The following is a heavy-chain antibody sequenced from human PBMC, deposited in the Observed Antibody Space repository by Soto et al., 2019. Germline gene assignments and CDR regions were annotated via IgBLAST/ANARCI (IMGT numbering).Heavy chain of an antibody. J-gene: IGHJ4*02. V-gene: IGHV1-8*01. Sequence: QVQLVQSGAEVKKPGASVRVSCKTSGYTFASYDINWVRQATGQGLEWMGWMNPNTDNSGYAQKFQGRVTMTSDTSISTAYLDLSSLGSEDTAIYYCASNPRGITIYDYWGQGTLVTVSS. CDR2: MNPNTDNS. CDR1: GYTFASYD. CDR3: ASNPRGITIYDY. D-gene: IGHD3-3*01.